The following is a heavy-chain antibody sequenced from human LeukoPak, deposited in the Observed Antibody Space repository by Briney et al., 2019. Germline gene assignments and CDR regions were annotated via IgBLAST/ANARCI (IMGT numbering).Heavy chain of an antibody. CDR1: GGSISSSSYY. CDR3: ARSSKYSSSWYRRHYYYYYYMDV. V-gene: IGHV4-39*07. J-gene: IGHJ6*03. Sequence: PSETLSLTCTVSGGSISSSSYYWGWIRQPPGKGLEWIGSIYYSGSTNYNPSLKSRVTISVDTSKNQFSLKLSSVTAADTAVYYCARSSKYSSSWYRRHYYYYYYMDVWGKGTTVTVSS. D-gene: IGHD6-13*01. CDR2: IYYSGST.